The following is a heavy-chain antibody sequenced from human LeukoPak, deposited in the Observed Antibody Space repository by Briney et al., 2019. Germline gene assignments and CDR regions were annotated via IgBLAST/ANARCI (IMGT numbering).Heavy chain of an antibody. CDR2: IYTSGST. J-gene: IGHJ4*02. D-gene: IGHD3-22*01. Sequence: SETLSFTCTVSGGSISSGSYYWSWIRQPAGKGLEWIGRIYTSGSTNYNPSLKSRVTISVDTSKNQFSLKLSSVTAADTAVYYCARVWYYDSSGYGKVDYWGQGTLVTVSS. V-gene: IGHV4-61*02. CDR3: ARVWYYDSSGYGKVDY. CDR1: GGSISSGSYY.